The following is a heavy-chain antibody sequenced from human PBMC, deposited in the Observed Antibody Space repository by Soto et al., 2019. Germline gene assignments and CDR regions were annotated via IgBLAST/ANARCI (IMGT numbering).Heavy chain of an antibody. Sequence: SETLSLTCTVSGGSISSYYWSWIRQPPGKGLEWIGYIYYSGSTNYNPSLKSRVTISVDTSKNQFSLKLSSVTAADTAVYYCARIGGWLQLDYWGQGTLVTVSS. J-gene: IGHJ4*02. CDR2: IYYSGST. CDR1: GGSISSYY. D-gene: IGHD1-1*01. V-gene: IGHV4-59*01. CDR3: ARIGGWLQLDY.